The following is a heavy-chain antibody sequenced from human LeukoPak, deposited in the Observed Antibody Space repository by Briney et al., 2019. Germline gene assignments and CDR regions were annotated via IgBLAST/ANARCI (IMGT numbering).Heavy chain of an antibody. D-gene: IGHD6-13*01. J-gene: IGHJ4*02. V-gene: IGHV3-66*01. Sequence: GGSLRLSCAASGFTVSSNYMSWVRQAPGKGLEWVSVIYSGGSTYYADSVKGRFTISRDNSKNTLYLQMNSLRAEDTAVYYCARGYSSSWDYYYWGQGTLVTVSS. CDR1: GFTVSSNY. CDR3: ARGYSSSWDYYY. CDR2: IYSGGST.